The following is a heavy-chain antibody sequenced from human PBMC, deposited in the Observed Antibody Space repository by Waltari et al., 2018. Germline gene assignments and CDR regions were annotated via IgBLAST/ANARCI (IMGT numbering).Heavy chain of an antibody. CDR3: ARGAAYQLLYRLDP. D-gene: IGHD2-2*02. CDR1: GGTFSSYA. V-gene: IGHV1-69*01. J-gene: IGHJ5*02. CDR2: IIPIFGTA. Sequence: QVQLVQSGAEVKKPGSSVKVSRKASGGTFSSYAISWVRQAPGQGLEWMGGIIPIFGTANYAQNFQGRVTITADESTSTAYMELSSLRSEDTAVYYCARGAAYQLLYRLDPWGQGTLVTVSS.